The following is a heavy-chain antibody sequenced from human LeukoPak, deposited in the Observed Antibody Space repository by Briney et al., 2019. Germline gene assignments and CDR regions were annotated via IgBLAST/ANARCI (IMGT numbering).Heavy chain of an antibody. CDR1: GFTFSSYG. V-gene: IGHV3-30*18. CDR2: ISYDGSNK. J-gene: IGHJ4*02. CDR3: AKDRRRGTYYYDSSGLFDY. Sequence: GGSLRLSCAASGFTFSSYGMHWVRQAPGKGLEWVAVISYDGSNKYYADSVKGRFTISRDNSKNTLYLQINSLRAEDTAVYYCAKDRRRGTYYYDSSGLFDYWGQGTLVTVSS. D-gene: IGHD3-22*01.